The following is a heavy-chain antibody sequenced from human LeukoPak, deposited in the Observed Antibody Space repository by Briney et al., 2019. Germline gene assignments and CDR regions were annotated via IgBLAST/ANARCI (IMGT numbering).Heavy chain of an antibody. D-gene: IGHD1-26*01. Sequence: SGPTLVKPRETLTLTCTFSGFSLTTSGVGVGWVRQPPGKAPEWLALIYWDDDTRYSPYLKSRLTITKDTSRNQVVLTLSNVDPVDTATYYCAHRGWWEVDAFDIWGQGTMVTVSS. V-gene: IGHV2-5*02. CDR2: IYWDDDT. J-gene: IGHJ3*02. CDR3: AHRGWWEVDAFDI. CDR1: GFSLTTSGVG.